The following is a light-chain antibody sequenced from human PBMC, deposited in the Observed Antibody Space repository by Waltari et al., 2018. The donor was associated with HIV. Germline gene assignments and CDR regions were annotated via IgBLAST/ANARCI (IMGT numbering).Light chain of an antibody. Sequence: QSALTPPRSVSGSPGQSVPISCPGPRGDVGGYDYVSLYQQHPGKAPKLMIYGITKRPSGVPDRFSGSKSGNTASLTISGLQAEDEADYYCCSYTGTYTSVVFGGGTKLTVL. CDR2: GIT. CDR3: CSYTGTYTSVV. CDR1: RGDVGGYDY. J-gene: IGLJ2*01. V-gene: IGLV2-11*01.